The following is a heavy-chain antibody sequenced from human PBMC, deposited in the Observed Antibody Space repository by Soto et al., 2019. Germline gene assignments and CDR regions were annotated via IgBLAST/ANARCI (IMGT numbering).Heavy chain of an antibody. Sequence: QVQLVQSRGEVKKPGASVKVSCKTSGYSFTTYGISWVRQDPGQGLEWMGWISGYNGNTNYAQKLKGRLTMTTDTSTSTAYMELRSLTSDDTAVYYCAREGPAPYYYYGMDVWGQGSTVTVSS. CDR2: ISGYNGNT. CDR1: GYSFTTYG. CDR3: AREGPAPYYYYGMDV. V-gene: IGHV1-18*01. J-gene: IGHJ6*02.